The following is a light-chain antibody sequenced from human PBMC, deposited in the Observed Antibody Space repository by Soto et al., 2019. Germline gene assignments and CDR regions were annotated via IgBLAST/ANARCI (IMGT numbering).Light chain of an antibody. CDR3: QQANTFPIT. V-gene: IGKV3D-7*01. Sequence: EIALTHSPGTLSLSPWEIATLSCRASRDVSSNYLAWYQQKPGQAPRLLIYGASTRATGIPARFSGSGSGTEFTLTISSLQSEDFATYYCQQANTFPITFGQGTRLEIK. CDR1: RDVSSNY. J-gene: IGKJ5*01. CDR2: GAS.